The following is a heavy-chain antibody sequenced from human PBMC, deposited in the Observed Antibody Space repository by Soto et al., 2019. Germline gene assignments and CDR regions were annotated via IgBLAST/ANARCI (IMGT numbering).Heavy chain of an antibody. J-gene: IGHJ4*02. CDR1: GFPFSNAW. Sequence: EVQLVESGGGLVKPGGSLRLSCAASGFPFSNAWMSWVRQAPGXXXXXXXXIKSKIDGGTTDYXALVKGRXXXXRDXSXXXXXXXXXXXXXXXXXXXXXXXXXXXXXXXXXXXAYWGQGALVTVSS. CDR2: IKSKIDGGTT. V-gene: IGHV3-15*01. CDR3: XXXXXXXXXXXXXXAY.